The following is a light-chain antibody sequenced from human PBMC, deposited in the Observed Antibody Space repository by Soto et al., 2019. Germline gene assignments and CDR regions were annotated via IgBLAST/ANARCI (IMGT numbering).Light chain of an antibody. CDR2: DSS. V-gene: IGKV1-39*01. CDR3: QQSYSSPPT. J-gene: IGKJ1*01. CDR1: ESISTF. Sequence: DIQMTQSPSSLSASVGDRVTITCRASESISTFLHWYQQRPGQAPKLLIYDSSDLQRGVPSRFGGSGSGPDFTLTITSLQPEDFATYYCQQSYSSPPTFGQGTKVE.